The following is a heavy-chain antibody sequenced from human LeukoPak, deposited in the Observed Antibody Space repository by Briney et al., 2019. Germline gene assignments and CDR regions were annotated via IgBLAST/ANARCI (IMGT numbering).Heavy chain of an antibody. D-gene: IGHD3-3*01. CDR1: GFTFSSYA. V-gene: IGHV3-23*01. CDR2: ISGSGGST. CDR3: AKDRRFLEGFDY. J-gene: IGHJ4*02. Sequence: GGSLGLSCAASGFTFSSYAMSWVRQAPGKGLEWVSAISGSGGSTYYADSVKGRFTISRDNSKNTLYLQMNSLRAEDTAVYYCAKDRRFLEGFDYWGQGTLVTVSS.